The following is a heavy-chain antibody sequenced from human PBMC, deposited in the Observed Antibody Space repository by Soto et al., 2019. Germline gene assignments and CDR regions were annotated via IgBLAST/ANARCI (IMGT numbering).Heavy chain of an antibody. Sequence: SETLSLTSTVVGGSIRSYYWSWVRRPPGKGLEWIGYVYNSGSTTYSPSFKSRVTISADTSRNQFSLKLTNMDPVDTATYYCAYLSRYAMTFYFASWGQGAPVTVSS. V-gene: IGHV4-59*01. CDR1: GGSIRSYY. CDR3: AYLSRYAMTFYFAS. CDR2: VYNSGST. J-gene: IGHJ4*02. D-gene: IGHD2-8*01.